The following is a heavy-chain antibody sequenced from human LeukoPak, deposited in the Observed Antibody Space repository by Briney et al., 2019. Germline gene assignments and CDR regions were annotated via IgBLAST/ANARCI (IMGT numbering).Heavy chain of an antibody. CDR1: GFTFSSFV. CDR3: AKVSCTGGTCSSFDY. CDR2: ISGSGVYK. Sequence: PGGSLRLSCAASGFTFSSFVMSWVRQAPGKGLEWVSSISGSGVYKYYTDSVKGRFTISRDNSKNTLYVQTNSLRAEDTAVYYCAKVSCTGGTCSSFDYWGQGTLATVSS. V-gene: IGHV3-23*01. D-gene: IGHD2-8*02. J-gene: IGHJ4*02.